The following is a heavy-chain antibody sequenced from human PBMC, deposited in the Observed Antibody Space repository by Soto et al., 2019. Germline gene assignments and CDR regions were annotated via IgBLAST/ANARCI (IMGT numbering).Heavy chain of an antibody. D-gene: IGHD1-26*01. CDR2: IHYTGST. J-gene: IGHJ1*01. CDR3: KKEEGGPKVREYFQH. V-gene: IGHV4-4*02. CDR1: GGSLNTNNW. Sequence: QVQLQESGPRLVKPSGTLSLTCVVSGGSLNTNNWWSWVRQPPGEGLEWIGEIHYTGSTNYNPSLMSRLTISIDRSRNQFSLKLTSVTAADTAVYYCKKEEGGPKVREYFQHWGQGTLVTVSS.